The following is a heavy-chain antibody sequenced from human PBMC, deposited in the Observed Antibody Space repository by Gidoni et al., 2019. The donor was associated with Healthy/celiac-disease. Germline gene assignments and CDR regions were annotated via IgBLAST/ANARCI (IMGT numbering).Heavy chain of an antibody. J-gene: IGHJ6*02. V-gene: IGHV3-30-3*01. CDR2: ISYDGSNK. CDR1: GFTFSSYA. D-gene: IGHD2-2*02. Sequence: QVQLVESGGGVVQPGRSLRLSCAASGFTFSSYAMHWVRQAPGKGLEWVAVISYDGSNKYYADSVKGRFTISRDNSKNTLYLQMNSLRAEDTAVYYCAREIVVVPAAITRGYGMDVWGQGTTVTVSS. CDR3: AREIVVVPAAITRGYGMDV.